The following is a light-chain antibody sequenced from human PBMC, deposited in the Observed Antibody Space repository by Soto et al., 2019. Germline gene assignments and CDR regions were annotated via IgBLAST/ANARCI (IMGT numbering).Light chain of an antibody. CDR3: CSYTSSSTYV. J-gene: IGLJ1*01. V-gene: IGLV2-14*01. CDR1: SSDVGGYNY. CDR2: DVS. Sequence: QSALTQRASVSGSPGQSITISCTGTSSDVGGYNYVSWYQQHPGKAPKLMIYDVSNRPSGVSNRFSGSKSGNTASLTISGLQAEDEADYYCCSYTSSSTYVFGTGTQLTVL.